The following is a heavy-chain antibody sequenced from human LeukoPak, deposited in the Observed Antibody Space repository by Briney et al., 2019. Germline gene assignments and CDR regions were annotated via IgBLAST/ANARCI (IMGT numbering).Heavy chain of an antibody. J-gene: IGHJ4*02. CDR1: GFTFSDYY. D-gene: IGHD1-26*01. V-gene: IGHV3-11*04. CDR2: ISSSSSTI. Sequence: PGGSLRLSCAAPGFTFSDYYMSWIRQAPGKGLEWVSYISSSSSTIYYADSVKGRFTISRDNAKNSLYLQMNSLRAEDTAVYYCARDLRIVGATTSDYWGQGTLVTVSS. CDR3: ARDLRIVGATTSDY.